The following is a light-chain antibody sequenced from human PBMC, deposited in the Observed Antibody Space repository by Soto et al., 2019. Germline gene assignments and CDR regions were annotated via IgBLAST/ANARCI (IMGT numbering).Light chain of an antibody. J-gene: IGLJ3*02. V-gene: IGLV2-14*01. CDR3: SSYTTTSTLRV. CDR1: SCDVGGHNY. CDR2: EVR. Sequence: QSALTQPASVSGSPGQSITISCTGTSCDVGGHNYVSWYQQHPGKAPKLLIYEVRVRPSGVSIRFSGSKSANTASLTISGLQAEDEADYYCSSYTTTSTLRVFGGGTKVTVL.